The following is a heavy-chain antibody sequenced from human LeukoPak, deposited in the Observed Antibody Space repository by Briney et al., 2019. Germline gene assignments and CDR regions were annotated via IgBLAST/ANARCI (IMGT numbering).Heavy chain of an antibody. CDR1: GVTFTNYR. J-gene: IGHJ4*02. CDR3: ARERVGANDY. V-gene: IGHV3-74*01. CDR2: SNSDGSST. D-gene: IGHD1-26*01. Sequence: GGSLRLSCAASGVTFTNYRTHWGRQAPGKGLVWVSRSNSDGSSTIYADSVKGRFTISRDNAKNTLYLQMNSLRAEDTAVYYCARERVGANDYWGQGTLVTVSS.